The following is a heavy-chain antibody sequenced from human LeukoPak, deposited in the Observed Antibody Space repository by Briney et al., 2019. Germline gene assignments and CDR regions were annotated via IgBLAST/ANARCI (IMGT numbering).Heavy chain of an antibody. CDR1: GGSFSGYY. J-gene: IGHJ3*02. V-gene: IGHV4-34*01. Sequence: SETLSLTCAVYGGSFSGYYWSWIRQPPGKGLEWIGEINHSGSTNYNPSLKSRVTISVDTSKNQFSLKLSSVTAADTAVYYCARAGYYDSSGYRRGAFDIWGQGTMVTVSS. CDR3: ARAGYYDSSGYRRGAFDI. D-gene: IGHD3-22*01. CDR2: INHSGST.